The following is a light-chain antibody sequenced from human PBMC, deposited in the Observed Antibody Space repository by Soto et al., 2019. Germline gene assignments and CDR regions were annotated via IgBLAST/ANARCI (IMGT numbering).Light chain of an antibody. V-gene: IGKV3-15*01. CDR2: GAS. J-gene: IGKJ1*01. CDR1: QSVRSN. Sequence: EIVMTQSPATLSVSPGERATLSCRASQSVRSNLAWYQQEPGQAPRRLIYGASTRATGIPARFSGSGSGTEFTLTISSLQSEDFAVYYFQQYNNWPRMAFGQGTKVEIK. CDR3: QQYNNWPRMA.